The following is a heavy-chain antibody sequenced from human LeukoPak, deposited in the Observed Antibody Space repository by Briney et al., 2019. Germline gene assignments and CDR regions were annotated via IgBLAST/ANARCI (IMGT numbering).Heavy chain of an antibody. V-gene: IGHV3-23*01. Sequence: GGSLRLSCTVSGFPFGSEAMSWVRQAPGKGLEWVSVITDGGSSTWYPDSVKGRFTISRDNSKNTLYLEMNSLRAEDTAVYYCAKGTARYCTGSSCYPLDYWGQGTLVTVSS. CDR1: GFPFGSEA. J-gene: IGHJ4*02. CDR3: AKGTARYCTGSSCYPLDY. D-gene: IGHD2-15*01. CDR2: ITDGGSST.